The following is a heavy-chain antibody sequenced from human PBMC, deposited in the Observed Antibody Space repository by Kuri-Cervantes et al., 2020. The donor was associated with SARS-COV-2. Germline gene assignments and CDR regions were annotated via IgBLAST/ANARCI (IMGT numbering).Heavy chain of an antibody. Sequence: SVKVSCKASGYTFTSYDINWVRQATGQGLEWMGGIIPIFGTANYAQKFQGRVTITADESTSTAYMELSSLRSEDTAAYYCARSPFDYGDYQYFVLWGRGTLVTVSS. J-gene: IGHJ2*01. CDR3: ARSPFDYGDYQYFVL. D-gene: IGHD4-17*01. V-gene: IGHV1-69*13. CDR1: GYTFTSYD. CDR2: IIPIFGTA.